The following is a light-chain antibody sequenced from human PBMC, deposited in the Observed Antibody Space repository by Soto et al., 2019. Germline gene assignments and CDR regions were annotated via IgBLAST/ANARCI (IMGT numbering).Light chain of an antibody. CDR3: YSYAGSDTDV. CDR2: EVS. J-gene: IGLJ1*01. Sequence: QSVLTQPPSASGSPGQSVTISCTGTSSDVGGYNYVSWYQQHPGKAPKLMIYEVSKRPSGVPDRFSGSKSGNTASLTVSGLQAEDEAEYYCYSYAGSDTDVFGTGTKLTVL. V-gene: IGLV2-8*01. CDR1: SSDVGGYNY.